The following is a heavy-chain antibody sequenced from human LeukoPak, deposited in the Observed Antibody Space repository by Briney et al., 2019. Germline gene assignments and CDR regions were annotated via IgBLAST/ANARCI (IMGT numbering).Heavy chain of an antibody. CDR3: ARDSGTGVPSAGIVLGWFDP. CDR2: IYYNGKT. V-gene: IGHV4-39*02. Sequence: SETLSLTCSVSSASMNTTLYYWAWVRQPPGKGLGWIGSIYYNGKTYYNPSLKSRLTISVDMSKSRFSLELTSVTAADTAFYYCARDSGTGVPSAGIVLGWFDPWGQGTLVTVSS. CDR1: SASMNTTLYY. J-gene: IGHJ5*02. D-gene: IGHD5/OR15-5a*01.